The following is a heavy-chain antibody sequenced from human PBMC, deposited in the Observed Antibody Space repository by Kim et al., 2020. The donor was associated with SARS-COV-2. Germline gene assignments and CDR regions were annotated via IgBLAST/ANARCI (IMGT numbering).Heavy chain of an antibody. D-gene: IGHD4-4*01. V-gene: IGHV3-7*01. CDR2: SEQ. J-gene: IGHJ4*01. CDR3: ATNSRWTFEY. Sequence: SEQYYVGSVKGRFTISIDNAKNSVYLQMNNLRVEDTAVYYCATNSRWTFEYWGQGTLATVSS.